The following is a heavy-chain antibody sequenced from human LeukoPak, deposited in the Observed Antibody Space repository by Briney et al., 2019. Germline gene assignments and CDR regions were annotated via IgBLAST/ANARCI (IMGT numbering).Heavy chain of an antibody. V-gene: IGHV1-8*01. CDR2: MNPNSGDA. D-gene: IGHD3-10*01. J-gene: IGHJ4*02. CDR1: GYTFTTYD. Sequence: ASVKVSCKASGYTFTTYDINWARQATGRGLEWMGWMNPNSGDAGYAPKFQSRVTMTRNTSITTAYMEVTNLKSEDTAVYYCARVRTYGSMSIWGQGTLVTVSS. CDR3: ARVRTYGSMSI.